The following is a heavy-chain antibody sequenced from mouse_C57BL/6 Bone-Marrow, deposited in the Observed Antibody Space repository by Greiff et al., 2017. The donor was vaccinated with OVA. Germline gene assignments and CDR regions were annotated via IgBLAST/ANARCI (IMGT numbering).Heavy chain of an antibody. J-gene: IGHJ2*01. D-gene: IGHD2-1*01. Sequence: VQLKESGAELVRPGASVKLSCTASGFNIKDDYMHWVKQRPEQGLEWIGWIDPENGDTEYASKFQGKATIPADTSSNTAYLQLSSLTSEDTAVYYCTPWPYGNFDYFDYWGQGTTLTVSS. CDR1: GFNIKDDY. CDR2: IDPENGDT. CDR3: TPWPYGNFDYFDY. V-gene: IGHV14-4*01.